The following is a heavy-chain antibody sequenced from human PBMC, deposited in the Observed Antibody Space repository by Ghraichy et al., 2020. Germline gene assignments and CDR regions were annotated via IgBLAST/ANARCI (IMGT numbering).Heavy chain of an antibody. J-gene: IGHJ6*03. V-gene: IGHV1-8*01. D-gene: IGHD3-10*01. Sequence: ASVKVSCKASGYTFTSYDINWVRQATGQGLEWMGWMNPNSGNTGYAQKFQGRVTMTRNTSISTAYMELSSLRSEDTAVYYCARVEGKELLWFRDPDYYMDVWGKGTTVTVSS. CDR1: GYTFTSYD. CDR3: ARVEGKELLWFRDPDYYMDV. CDR2: MNPNSGNT.